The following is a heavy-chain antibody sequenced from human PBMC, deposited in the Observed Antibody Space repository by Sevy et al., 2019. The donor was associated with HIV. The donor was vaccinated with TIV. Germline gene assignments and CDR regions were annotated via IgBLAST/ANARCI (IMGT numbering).Heavy chain of an antibody. CDR1: GGSISSYY. Sequence: SETLSLTCTVSGGSISSYYWSWIRQPPGKGLEWIGYIYYSGTTDSNPSLKSRVTMSVDTSKNQFSLKLNSVTAADTAVYYCARQPTFYDILTGYSPQYYFDYWGQGTLVTVSS. CDR3: ARQPTFYDILTGYSPQYYFDY. J-gene: IGHJ4*02. D-gene: IGHD3-9*01. CDR2: IYYSGTT. V-gene: IGHV4-59*08.